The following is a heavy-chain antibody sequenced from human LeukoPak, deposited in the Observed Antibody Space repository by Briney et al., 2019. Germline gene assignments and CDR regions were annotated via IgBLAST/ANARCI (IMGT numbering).Heavy chain of an antibody. CDR1: GFTFSSYA. D-gene: IGHD3-10*01. CDR2: ISYDGSNK. V-gene: IGHV3-30-3*01. CDR3: ARESSGSPPQGFDP. J-gene: IGHJ5*02. Sequence: PGGSLRLSCAASGFTFSSYAMHWVRQAPGKGLEWVAVISYDGSNKYYADSVKGRFTISRDNSKNTLYLQMNSLRAEDTAVYYCARESSGSPPQGFDPWGQGTLVTVSS.